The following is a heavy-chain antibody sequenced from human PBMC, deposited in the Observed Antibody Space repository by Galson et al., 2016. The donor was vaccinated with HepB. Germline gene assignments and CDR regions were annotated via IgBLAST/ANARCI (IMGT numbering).Heavy chain of an antibody. J-gene: IGHJ6*02. D-gene: IGHD6-13*01. CDR1: GYYFTSYW. CDR2: IYPGDSHV. V-gene: IGHV5-51*01. Sequence: QSGAEVKKPGESLKISCEVSGYYFTSYWIAWVRQLPGKGLELMGIIYPGDSHVRYSPPFQGQVTISADKSINTAYLQWSSLKASDTAMYYCARRWGSSWTPLRNYFGMDVWGQGTTVTGSS. CDR3: ARRWGSSWTPLRNYFGMDV.